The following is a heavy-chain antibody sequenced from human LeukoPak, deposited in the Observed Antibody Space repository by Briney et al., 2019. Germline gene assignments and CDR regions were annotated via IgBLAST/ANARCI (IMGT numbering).Heavy chain of an antibody. Sequence: GGSLRLSCAASGFTFSSYAMSWVRQAPGKGLEWVSGISFSGGTTYYADSVKGRFTISRDNSKNTLYLQMNSLRAEDTAAYYCAKEGEQRTSSSWFGIDYWGQGALVTGSS. D-gene: IGHD6-13*01. CDR2: ISFSGGTT. CDR3: AKEGEQRTSSSWFGIDY. CDR1: GFTFSSYA. J-gene: IGHJ4*02. V-gene: IGHV3-23*01.